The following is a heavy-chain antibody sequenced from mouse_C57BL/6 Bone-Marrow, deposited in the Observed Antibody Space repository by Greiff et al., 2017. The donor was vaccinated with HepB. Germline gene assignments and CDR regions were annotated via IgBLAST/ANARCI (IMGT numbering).Heavy chain of an antibody. D-gene: IGHD2-12*01. J-gene: IGHJ4*01. V-gene: IGHV1-55*01. Sequence: VQLQQPGAELVKPGASVKMSCKASGYTFTSYWITWVKQRPGQGLEWIGDIYPGSGSTNYNEKFKSKATLTVDTSSSTAYMQLSSLTSKDSAVYYCAQLWLLYYYAMDYWGQGTSVTVSS. CDR1: GYTFTSYW. CDR2: IYPGSGST. CDR3: AQLWLLYYYAMDY.